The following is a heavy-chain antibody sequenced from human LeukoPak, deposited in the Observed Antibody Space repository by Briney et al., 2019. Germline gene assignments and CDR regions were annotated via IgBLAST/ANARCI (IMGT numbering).Heavy chain of an antibody. CDR1: GFTFSSYS. CDR3: ARDWATSDAFDI. D-gene: IGHD5-12*01. CDR2: ISSSSSYI. Sequence: PGGSLRLSCAASGFTFSSYSTNWVRQAPGKGLEWVSSISSSSSYIYYADSVKGRFTISRDNAKNSLYLQMNSLRAEDTAVYYCARDWATSDAFDIWGQGTMVTVSS. V-gene: IGHV3-21*01. J-gene: IGHJ3*02.